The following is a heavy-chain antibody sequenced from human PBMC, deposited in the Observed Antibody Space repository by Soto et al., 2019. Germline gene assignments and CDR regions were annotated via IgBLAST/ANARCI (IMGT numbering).Heavy chain of an antibody. J-gene: IGHJ4*02. Sequence: PGESLKMSCDGSGYSFAVYWITLVLQKPGKGLDWMGRIDPSDSQTYYSPSFRGHVTISVTKSITTVFLQWSSLRASDTAMYYCARQIYDSDTGPNFQYYFDSWGQGTPVTVSS. V-gene: IGHV5-10-1*01. CDR3: ARQIYDSDTGPNFQYYFDS. CDR1: GYSFAVYW. CDR2: IDPSDSQT. D-gene: IGHD3-22*01.